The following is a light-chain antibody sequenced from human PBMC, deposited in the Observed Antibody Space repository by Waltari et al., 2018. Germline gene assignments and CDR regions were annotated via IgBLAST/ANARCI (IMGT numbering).Light chain of an antibody. Sequence: QLVLTQSPSASASLGASVKLTCTLSSGHSSYAIAWPQHQPEKGPRYLMKLNSDGSHSKGDGIPDRFSGSSSGAERYLTISRLQSEDEADYYCQTWGTGNWLFGGGTKLTVL. J-gene: IGLJ3*02. CDR2: LNSDGSH. V-gene: IGLV4-69*01. CDR1: SGHSSYA. CDR3: QTWGTGNWL.